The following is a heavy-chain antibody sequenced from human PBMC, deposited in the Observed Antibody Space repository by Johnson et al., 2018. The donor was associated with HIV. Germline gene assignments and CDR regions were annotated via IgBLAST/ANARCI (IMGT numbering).Heavy chain of an antibody. CDR1: GFTFSTYD. D-gene: IGHD6-13*01. CDR3: ARVLESKVAAGSWAFDI. CDR2: ISYDGANK. V-gene: IGHV3-30-3*01. J-gene: IGHJ3*02. Sequence: QVQLVESVGGVVQPGRSLRLSCAASGFTFSTYDMHWVRQAPGKGLEWVAVISYDGANKYYADSVKGRFTISRDNSKNTLYLQMNSLTTEDTAVYYCARVLESKVAAGSWAFDIWGQGTMVTVSS.